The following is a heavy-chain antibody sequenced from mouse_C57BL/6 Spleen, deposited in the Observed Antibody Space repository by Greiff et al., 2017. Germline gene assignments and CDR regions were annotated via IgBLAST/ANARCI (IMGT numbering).Heavy chain of an antibody. CDR3: ARSGAYGNYVWYFDV. CDR2: INPSNGGT. Sequence: QVQLQQPGTELVKPGASVKLSCKASGYTFTSYWMHWVKQRPGQGLEWIGNINPSNGGTNYNEKFKSKATLTVDKSTSTAYMQLSSRTSEDSAVYYCARSGAYGNYVWYFDVWGTGTTVTVSS. CDR1: GYTFTSYW. J-gene: IGHJ1*03. V-gene: IGHV1-53*01. D-gene: IGHD2-1*01.